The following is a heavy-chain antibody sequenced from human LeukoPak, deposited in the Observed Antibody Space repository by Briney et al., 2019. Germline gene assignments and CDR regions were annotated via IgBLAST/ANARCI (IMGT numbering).Heavy chain of an antibody. D-gene: IGHD3-10*01. V-gene: IGHV3-74*01. Sequence: GGSLRLSCAASGFTFSNFWMHWVRQAPGKGLVWVALIYGDGSFTRYADSVKGRFTISRDNFRNTLSLQMNSLRPDDTAIYYCAKDEGVVLSTSFDFGHWGQGTLVAVSS. CDR1: GFTFSNFW. CDR3: AKDEGVVLSTSFDFGH. J-gene: IGHJ4*02. CDR2: IYGDGSFT.